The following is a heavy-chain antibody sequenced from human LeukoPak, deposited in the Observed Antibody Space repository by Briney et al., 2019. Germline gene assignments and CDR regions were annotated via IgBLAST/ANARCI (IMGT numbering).Heavy chain of an antibody. CDR1: GGSISSGSYY. D-gene: IGHD4-17*01. V-gene: IGHV4-61*02. CDR3: ARGYSPNDYGDYGFDY. Sequence: LRLSCTASGGSISSGSYYWSWIRQPAGKGLEWIGRIYTSGSTNYNPSLKSRVTMSVDTSKNQFSLKLSSVTAADTAVYYCARGYSPNDYGDYGFDYWGQGTLVTVSS. CDR2: IYTSGST. J-gene: IGHJ4*02.